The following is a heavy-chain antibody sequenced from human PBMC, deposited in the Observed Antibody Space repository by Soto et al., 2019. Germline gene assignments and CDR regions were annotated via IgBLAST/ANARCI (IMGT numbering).Heavy chain of an antibody. D-gene: IGHD1-26*01. J-gene: IGHJ4*02. CDR2: IYSSGST. V-gene: IGHV4-39*01. CDR1: SDSVSSSSYT. Sequence: SETLSLTCTVSSDSVSSSSYTWGWIRQPPGKGPEWIGSIYSSGSTYYNPSLNSRVTISVDTSKNQFSLKLSSVTAADTAVYYCARHDGHSGSLIGYWGQGTLVTSPQ. CDR3: ARHDGHSGSLIGY.